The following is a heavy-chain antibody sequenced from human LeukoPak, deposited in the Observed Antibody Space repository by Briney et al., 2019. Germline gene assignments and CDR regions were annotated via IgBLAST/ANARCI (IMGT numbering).Heavy chain of an antibody. D-gene: IGHD3-9*01. CDR2: VRPEGTTT. CDR1: GFTFSAYW. Sequence: GGSLRLSCAASGFTFSAYWMHWVRQAPGKGLVWVSRVRPEGTTTAYADSVKGRFTISRDNAKNTLFLQMNSLSAEDTAVYYCARDLDWILFDYWGQGTLVTVSS. J-gene: IGHJ4*02. CDR3: ARDLDWILFDY. V-gene: IGHV3-74*03.